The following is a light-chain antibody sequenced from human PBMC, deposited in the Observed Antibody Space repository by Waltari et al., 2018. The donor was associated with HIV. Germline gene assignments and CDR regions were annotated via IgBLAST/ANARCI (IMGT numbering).Light chain of an antibody. CDR3: QQFGTSAPLT. Sequence: EIVLTQSPGTLSLSPGERVTLSCRASQSIRSNFLSWYQQKPGQAPRLLIYGASNSTPDIPDRFSGSGSGTDFTLTISRLEPEDSAVFFCQQFGTSAPLTFGGGTKVEIK. CDR1: QSIRSNF. CDR2: GAS. J-gene: IGKJ4*01. V-gene: IGKV3-20*01.